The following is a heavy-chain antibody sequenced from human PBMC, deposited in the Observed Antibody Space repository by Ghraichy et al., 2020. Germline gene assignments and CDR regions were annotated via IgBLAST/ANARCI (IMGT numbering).Heavy chain of an antibody. CDR2: IYYSGST. Sequence: SQTLSLTCTVSGGSISSYYWSWIRQPPGKGLEWIGYIYYSGSTNYNPSLKSRVTISVDTSKNQFSLKLSSVTAADTAVYYCARAGPKYCTNGVCYLIPRFDPWGQGTLVTVSS. V-gene: IGHV4-59*01. D-gene: IGHD2-8*01. J-gene: IGHJ5*02. CDR3: ARAGPKYCTNGVCYLIPRFDP. CDR1: GGSISSYY.